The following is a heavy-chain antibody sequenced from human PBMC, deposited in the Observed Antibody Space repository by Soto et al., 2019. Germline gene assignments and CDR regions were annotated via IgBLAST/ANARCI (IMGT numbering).Heavy chain of an antibody. V-gene: IGHV5-51*01. Sequence: PXESLKISCKGSGYSFTSYWIGWVRQMPGKGLEWMGIIYPGDSDTRYSPSFQGQVTISADKSISTAYLQWSSLRASDTAMYYCAGHSMVTPPSDAFDIWGQGKMVTVSS. CDR1: GYSFTSYW. CDR2: IYPGDSDT. D-gene: IGHD4-4*01. CDR3: AGHSMVTPPSDAFDI. J-gene: IGHJ3*02.